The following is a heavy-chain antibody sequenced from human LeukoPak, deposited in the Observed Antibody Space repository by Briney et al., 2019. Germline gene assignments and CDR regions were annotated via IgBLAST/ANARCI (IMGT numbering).Heavy chain of an antibody. CDR3: AKDRATVTTTSFDF. J-gene: IGHJ4*02. CDR2: ITGSGGSS. Sequence: GGSLRLSCAASGFTVSSNCMSWVRQAPGKGLEWVSTITGSGGSSFYADSVKGRFTISRDNSKNTLFLQMNSLRAEDTAVYYCAKDRATVTTTSFDFWGQGTLVTVSS. V-gene: IGHV3-23*01. D-gene: IGHD4-11*01. CDR1: GFTVSSNC.